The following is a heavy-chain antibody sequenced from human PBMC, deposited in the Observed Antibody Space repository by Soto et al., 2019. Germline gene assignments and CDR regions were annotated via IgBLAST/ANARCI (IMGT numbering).Heavy chain of an antibody. CDR1: GGSISSGGYY. Sequence: SETLSLTCTVSGGSISSGGYYWSWIRQHPGKGLEWIGYIYYSGSTNYNPSLKSRVTISVDTSKNQFSLKLSSVTAADTAVYYCARTVPAAGYRGLGWFDPWGQGTLVTVSS. CDR3: ARTVPAAGYRGLGWFDP. J-gene: IGHJ5*02. V-gene: IGHV4-61*08. CDR2: IYYSGST. D-gene: IGHD2-2*01.